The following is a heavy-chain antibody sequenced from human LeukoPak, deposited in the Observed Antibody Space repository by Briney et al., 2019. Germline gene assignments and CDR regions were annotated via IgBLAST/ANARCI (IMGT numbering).Heavy chain of an antibody. J-gene: IGHJ4*02. CDR3: AREPGGAGYSGYDPFDY. D-gene: IGHD5-12*01. Sequence: SETLSLTCTVSGGSISSYYWSWIRQPPGKGLEWIGYIYYSGSANYNPSLKSRVTISVDTSKNQFSLSLSSVTAADTAVYYCAREPGGAGYSGYDPFDYWGQGTLVTVSS. V-gene: IGHV4-59*01. CDR1: GGSISSYY. CDR2: IYYSGSA.